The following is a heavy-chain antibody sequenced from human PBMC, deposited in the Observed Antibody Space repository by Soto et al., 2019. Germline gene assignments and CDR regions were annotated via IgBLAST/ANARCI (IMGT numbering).Heavy chain of an antibody. V-gene: IGHV3-30*18. CDR1: GFTFSYYG. CDR2: ISYDGSDK. D-gene: IGHD3-16*02. J-gene: IGHJ4*02. CDR3: AKGLGELSPESYDH. Sequence: QVPLVESGGGVVQPGRSLRLSCAASGFTFSYYGMHWVRQAPGKGLEWVAVISYDGSDKYYADSVKGRFTISRDNSKNTLDLQMNSLRDDDTAVYYCAKGLGELSPESYDHWGQGTLITVSS.